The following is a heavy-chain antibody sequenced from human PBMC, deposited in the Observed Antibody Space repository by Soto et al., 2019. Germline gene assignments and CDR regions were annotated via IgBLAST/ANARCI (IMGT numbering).Heavy chain of an antibody. CDR2: ISAYNGNT. V-gene: IGHV1-18*01. CDR3: ARAPKGYDYIWGSYRLEQNFDY. CDR1: GYTFTSYG. Sequence: GASVKVSCTASGYTFTSYGISWVRQAPGQGLEWMGWISAYNGNTNYAQKLQGRVTMTTDTSTSTAYMELRSLRSDDTAVYYCARAPKGYDYIWGSYRLEQNFDYWGQGTLVTVSS. J-gene: IGHJ4*02. D-gene: IGHD3-16*02.